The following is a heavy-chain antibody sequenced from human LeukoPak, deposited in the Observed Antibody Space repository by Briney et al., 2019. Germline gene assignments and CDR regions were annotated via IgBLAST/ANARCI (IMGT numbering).Heavy chain of an antibody. V-gene: IGHV4-34*01. CDR3: ARGLHYDFWSGYYTYAFDI. Sequence: SETLSLTCAVYGGSFSGYYWSWIRQPPGKGLEWIVEINHSGSTNYNPSLKSRVTISVDTSKNQFSLKLSSVTAADTAVYYCARGLHYDFWSGYYTYAFDIWGQGTMVTVSS. CDR2: INHSGST. D-gene: IGHD3-3*01. CDR1: GGSFSGYY. J-gene: IGHJ3*02.